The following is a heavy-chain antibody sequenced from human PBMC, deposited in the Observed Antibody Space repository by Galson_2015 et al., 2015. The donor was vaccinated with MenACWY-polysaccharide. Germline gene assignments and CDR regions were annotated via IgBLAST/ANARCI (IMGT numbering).Heavy chain of an antibody. CDR1: GASISSSGYY. V-gene: IGHV4-39*01. D-gene: IGHD2-2*02. Sequence: LSLTCTVSGASISSSGYYWGWIRQPPGRGLEWIGSIFYSGDTYYNPSLKSRVTISVDTSKNQFSLKLSSVTAADTAVYYCARYCSTASCYNYFDYWGQGTLITVSS. J-gene: IGHJ4*02. CDR2: IFYSGDT. CDR3: ARYCSTASCYNYFDY.